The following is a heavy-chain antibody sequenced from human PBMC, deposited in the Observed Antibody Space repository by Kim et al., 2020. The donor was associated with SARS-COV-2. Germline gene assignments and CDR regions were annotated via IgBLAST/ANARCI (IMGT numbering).Heavy chain of an antibody. Sequence: SVKVSCKASGGAFSRYAVHWVRQAPGQGLEWMGGIIPSLRTTTYAQKFEGRVTISADTSASATDLEVYNLKSEDTAVYYCARGGFQFVGVTSIPGNDYFDSWGPGTLVTVSS. CDR2: IIPSLRTT. CDR3: ARGGFQFVGVTSIPGNDYFDS. V-gene: IGHV1-69*06. D-gene: IGHD2-21*02. CDR1: GGAFSRYA. J-gene: IGHJ4*02.